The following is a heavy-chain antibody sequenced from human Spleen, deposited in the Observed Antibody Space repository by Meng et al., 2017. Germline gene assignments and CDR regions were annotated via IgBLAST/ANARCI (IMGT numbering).Heavy chain of an antibody. Sequence: GESLKISCAASGFTFSGSAMHWVRQASGKGLEWVGRIRSKANSYAIAYAASVKGRFTISRDDSKNTAYLQMNSLKTEDTAVYYCTRQGRYCSGGSCYVGYYYYYGMDVWGQGTTVTVSS. J-gene: IGHJ6*02. D-gene: IGHD2-15*01. CDR2: IRSKANSYAI. V-gene: IGHV3-73*01. CDR1: GFTFSGSA. CDR3: TRQGRYCSGGSCYVGYYYYYGMDV.